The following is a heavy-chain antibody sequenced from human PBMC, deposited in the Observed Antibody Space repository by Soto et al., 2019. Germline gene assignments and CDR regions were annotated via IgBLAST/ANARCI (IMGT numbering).Heavy chain of an antibody. Sequence: SETLSLTCAVYGGSFSGYYWSWIRQPPGKGLEWIGEINHSGSTNYNPSLKSRVAISVDTSKNQFSLKLSSVTAADTAVYYCARGVSYSSSWYGWNYFDYWGQGTLVTVSS. CDR1: GGSFSGYY. CDR3: ARGVSYSSSWYGWNYFDY. J-gene: IGHJ4*02. CDR2: INHSGST. D-gene: IGHD6-13*01. V-gene: IGHV4-34*01.